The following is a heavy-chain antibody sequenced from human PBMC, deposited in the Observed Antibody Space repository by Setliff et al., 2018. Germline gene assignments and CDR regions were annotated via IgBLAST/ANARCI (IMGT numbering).Heavy chain of an antibody. CDR3: ATVVRGGTSRTSYYYYYMDV. V-gene: IGHV1-18*01. CDR1: GYTFTSYG. CDR2: ISAYNGNN. Sequence: ASVKVSCKASGYTFTSYGISWVRQAPGQGLEWMGWISAYNGNNIYAQNLQGRVTMTTDTSTSTAYMELRSLRSDDTAVYYCATVVRGGTSRTSYYYYYMDVWGKGTTVTVSS. D-gene: IGHD1-26*01. J-gene: IGHJ6*03.